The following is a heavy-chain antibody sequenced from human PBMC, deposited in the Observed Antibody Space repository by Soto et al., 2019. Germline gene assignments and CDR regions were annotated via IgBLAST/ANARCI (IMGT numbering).Heavy chain of an antibody. D-gene: IGHD3-3*01. CDR2: ISWNSGSI. Sequence: EVQLVESGGGLVQPGKSLRLSCAASGFTFDDYAMHWVRQAPGKGLEWVSGISWNSGSIGYADSVKGRFTISRDNAKNSLYLQMNSLRAEDTALYYCATANNYDFWTGSHYWGQGTLVTVSS. CDR3: ATANNYDFWTGSHY. J-gene: IGHJ4*02. V-gene: IGHV3-9*01. CDR1: GFTFDDYA.